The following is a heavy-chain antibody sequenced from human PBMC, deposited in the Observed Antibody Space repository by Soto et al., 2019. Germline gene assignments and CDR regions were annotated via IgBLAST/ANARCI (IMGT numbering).Heavy chain of an antibody. CDR3: ARDLIYYDIENWFDP. Sequence: SVKVSCKASGGTFSSYAISWVRQAPGQGLEWMGGIIPIFGTANYAQKFQGRVTITADESTSTAYMELSSLRSEDTAVYYCARDLIYYDIENWFDPWGQGTLVTVYS. CDR2: IIPIFGTA. D-gene: IGHD3-22*01. CDR1: GGTFSSYA. J-gene: IGHJ5*02. V-gene: IGHV1-69*13.